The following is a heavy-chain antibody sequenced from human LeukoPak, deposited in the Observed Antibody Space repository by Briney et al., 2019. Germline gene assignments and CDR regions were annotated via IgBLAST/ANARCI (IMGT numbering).Heavy chain of an antibody. CDR2: INTNTGNP. V-gene: IGHV7-4-1*02. Sequence: ASVKVSCKASGYTFTSYAMNWVRQAPGQGLEWMGWINTNTGNPTYAQGFTGRFVFSLDTSVSTAYLQISSLKAEDTAVYYCARGGTDKLRYFDLDYWGQGTLVTVSS. CDR3: ARGGTDKLRYFDLDY. CDR1: GYTFTSYA. D-gene: IGHD3-9*01. J-gene: IGHJ4*02.